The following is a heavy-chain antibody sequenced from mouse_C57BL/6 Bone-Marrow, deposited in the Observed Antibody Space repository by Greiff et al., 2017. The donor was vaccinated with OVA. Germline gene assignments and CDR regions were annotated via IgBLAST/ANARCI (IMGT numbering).Heavy chain of an antibody. J-gene: IGHJ3*01. V-gene: IGHV3-6*01. Sequence: EVQLQESGPGLVKPSQSLSLTCSVTGYSITSGYYWNWIRQFPGNKLEWMGYISYDGSNNYNPSLKNRISITRDTSKNQFFLKLNSVTTEDTATYYCARYGNSWFAYWGQGTLVTVSA. D-gene: IGHD2-1*01. CDR3: ARYGNSWFAY. CDR1: GYSITSGYY. CDR2: ISYDGSN.